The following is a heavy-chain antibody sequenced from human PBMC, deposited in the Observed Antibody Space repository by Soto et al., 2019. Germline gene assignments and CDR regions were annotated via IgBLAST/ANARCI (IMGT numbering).Heavy chain of an antibody. V-gene: IGHV3-74*01. CDR1: GFTFSSYW. CDR2: INSDGSGT. J-gene: IGHJ5*02. Sequence: PGGSLRLSCAASGFTFSSYWMHWVRQAPGKGLVWVSRINSDGSGTTYADSVKGRFTISRDNAKNTLYLQMNSLRAEDTAVYYCARVNGYDRFDPWGQGTLVTVSS. D-gene: IGHD5-12*01. CDR3: ARVNGYDRFDP.